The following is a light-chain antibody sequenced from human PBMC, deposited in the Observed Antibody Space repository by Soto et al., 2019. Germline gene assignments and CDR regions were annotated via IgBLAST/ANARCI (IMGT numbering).Light chain of an antibody. CDR3: SSYTRSSTLVYV. CDR2: EVS. J-gene: IGLJ1*01. CDR1: SSDVGSYNR. V-gene: IGLV2-18*02. Sequence: QSALTQPPSVSGSPGQSVTISCTGTSSDVGSYNRVSWYQQPPGTAPKLMIYEVSNRPSGVPDRFSGSKSGNTASLTISGLQAEDEADYYCSSYTRSSTLVYVFGTGTQLTVL.